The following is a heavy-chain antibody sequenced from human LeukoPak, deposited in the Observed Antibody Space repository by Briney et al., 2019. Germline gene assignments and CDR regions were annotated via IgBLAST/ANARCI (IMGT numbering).Heavy chain of an antibody. CDR2: INHSGST. V-gene: IGHV4-34*01. CDR3: AISRPNYYDYVWGSYNY. D-gene: IGHD3-16*01. J-gene: IGHJ4*02. CDR1: GGSFSGYY. Sequence: SETLSLTCAVYGGSFSGYYWSWIRQPPGKGLEWIGEINHSGSTNYNPSLKSRVTISVDTSKNQFSLKLRSVTAADTAVYYCAISRPNYYDYVWGSYNYWGQGTLVTVSS.